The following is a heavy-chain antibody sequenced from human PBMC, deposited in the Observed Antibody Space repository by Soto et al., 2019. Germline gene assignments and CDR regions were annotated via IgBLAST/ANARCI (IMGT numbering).Heavy chain of an antibody. CDR3: ARDQKDRYCGGGSCYFYYGMDV. J-gene: IGHJ6*02. CDR2: ISGSGGST. CDR1: GFTFSSYA. V-gene: IGHV3-23*01. D-gene: IGHD2-15*01. Sequence: GGSLRLSCAASGFTFSSYAMSWVRQAPGKGLEWVSAISGSGGSTYYADSVKGRFTISRDNSKNRLFLQMNSLRVEDTAVYFCARDQKDRYCGGGSCYFYYGMDVWGQGTTVTVSS.